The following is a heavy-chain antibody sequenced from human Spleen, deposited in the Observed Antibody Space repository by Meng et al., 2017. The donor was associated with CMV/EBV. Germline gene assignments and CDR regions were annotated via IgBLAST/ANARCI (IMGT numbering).Heavy chain of an antibody. CDR1: EYTFTTNN. D-gene: IGHD6-6*01. CDR3: ARDSARGVNWFDP. V-gene: IGHV1-46*01. Sequence: KAAEYTFTTNNNHWVRQAPGQGLEWMGVINPSAGTTSHPQKFQGRVTMTRDTSTSTVYMEVTSLRFEDTAVYYCARDSARGVNWFDPWGQGTLVTVSS. J-gene: IGHJ5*02. CDR2: INPSAGTT.